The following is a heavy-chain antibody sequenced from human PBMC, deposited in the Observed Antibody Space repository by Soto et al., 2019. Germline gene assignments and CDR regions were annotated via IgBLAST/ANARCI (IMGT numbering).Heavy chain of an antibody. CDR2: ISYDGSNK. CDR1: GFTFSDYA. D-gene: IGHD6-6*01. J-gene: IGHJ4*02. V-gene: IGHV3-30-3*01. CDR3: AREPPHSSSPYFEY. Sequence: QVQLVESGGGVVQPGRSLRLSCAASGFTFSDYALHWVRQAPGKGLEWVAVISYDGSNKYYADSVKGRFTVSRDNSKNPLSLQMNSLTAEDTAVYYCAREPPHSSSPYFEYWGQGTLLTVSS.